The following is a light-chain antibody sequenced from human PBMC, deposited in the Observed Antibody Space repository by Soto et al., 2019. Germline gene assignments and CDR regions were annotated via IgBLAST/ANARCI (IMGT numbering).Light chain of an antibody. CDR2: EVS. V-gene: IGLV2-14*01. CDR1: SSDVGGYNY. Sequence: QSALTQPASVSGSPGQSITISCTGTSSDVGGYNYVSWYQQHPGKAPKLMIFEVSNRPSGISIRFSGSKSGNTASLTISGLQTDDEADYYCSSYTNNSPYVFGTGTKLTVL. J-gene: IGLJ1*01. CDR3: SSYTNNSPYV.